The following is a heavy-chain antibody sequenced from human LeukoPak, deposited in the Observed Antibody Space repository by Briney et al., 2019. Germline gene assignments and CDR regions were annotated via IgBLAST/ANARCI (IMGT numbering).Heavy chain of an antibody. V-gene: IGHV4-59*08. CDR1: GGSISSYS. CDR3: ARHRDYGDYVWSAFDI. Sequence: SETLSLTCTVSGGSISSYSWSWIRQPPGKGLEWIGYIYYSGSTNYSPSPKSRVTISVNTSKNQFSLKLSSVTAADTAVYYCARHRDYGDYVWSAFDIWGQGTMVTVSS. J-gene: IGHJ3*02. CDR2: IYYSGST. D-gene: IGHD4-17*01.